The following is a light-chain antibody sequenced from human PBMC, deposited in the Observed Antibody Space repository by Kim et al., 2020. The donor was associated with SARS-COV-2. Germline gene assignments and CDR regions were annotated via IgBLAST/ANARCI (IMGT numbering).Light chain of an antibody. CDR1: QSITNNY. Sequence: IVLTQSPGTLSLSPGERATLSCRASQSITNNYLAWYQHKPGQAPRLLIYGASTRATGIPDRFSGSGSGTDFTLTISRLGPEDFVVYYCQQYGSSYTFGQGTKLEIK. CDR2: GAS. CDR3: QQYGSSYT. J-gene: IGKJ2*01. V-gene: IGKV3-20*01.